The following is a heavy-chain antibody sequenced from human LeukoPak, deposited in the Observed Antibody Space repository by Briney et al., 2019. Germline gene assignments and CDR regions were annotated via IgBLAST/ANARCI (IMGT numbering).Heavy chain of an antibody. CDR3: ARVSRDCSGGGCYSFFDY. Sequence: SETLSLTCTVSAVTISGYPWSWLRQPPGKGLEWVGYIYSSGFTKYNPSLKSRVTISVDTSKNQFSLKLSSVTAADTAVYYCARVSRDCSGGGCYSFFDYWGQGTLVTVSS. D-gene: IGHD2-15*01. V-gene: IGHV4-59*01. CDR2: IYSSGFT. J-gene: IGHJ4*02. CDR1: AVTISGYP.